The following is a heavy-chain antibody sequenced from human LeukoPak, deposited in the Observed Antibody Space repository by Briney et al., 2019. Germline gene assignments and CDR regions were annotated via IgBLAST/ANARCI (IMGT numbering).Heavy chain of an antibody. D-gene: IGHD3-10*01. CDR2: INPTAGST. CDR1: GYTFTSNY. Sequence: ASVKVSCKTSGYTFTSNYINWWRRARGQRLQWMGIINPTAGSTNYAQKFHGRVTMTRDTSTSTAYIELSSLRSEDTAVYYCARDLSLRGTMGFYYYGMDVWGQGTTVTVSS. J-gene: IGHJ6*02. CDR3: ARDLSLRGTMGFYYYGMDV. V-gene: IGHV1-46*01.